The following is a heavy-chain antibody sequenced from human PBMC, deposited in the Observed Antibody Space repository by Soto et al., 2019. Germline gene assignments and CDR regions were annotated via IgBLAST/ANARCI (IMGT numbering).Heavy chain of an antibody. J-gene: IGHJ4*02. CDR3: ARDLGTFVFDY. Sequence: QVQLQESGPGLVKPSQTLSLTCTVSGGSISSGGHFWHCIRQHPGKGTEGIGYIFYSGSTLYHLSLKSRVAISVDTSKNQFSLKLTSVTAADADVYDCARDLGTFVFDYWGQGALVTVSS. D-gene: IGHD3-10*01. V-gene: IGHV4-31*03. CDR1: GGSISSGGHF. CDR2: IFYSGST.